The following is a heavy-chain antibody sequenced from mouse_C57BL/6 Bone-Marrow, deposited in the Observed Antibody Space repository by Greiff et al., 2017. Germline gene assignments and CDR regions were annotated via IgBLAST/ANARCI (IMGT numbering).Heavy chain of an antibody. CDR3: ARSQLGRGFAY. CDR1: GFTFTDYY. J-gene: IGHJ3*01. CDR2: IRNKANGYTT. Sequence: EVKLVESGGGLVQPGGSLSLSCAASGFTFTDYYMSWVRQPPGKALEWLGFIRNKANGYTTEYSASVKGRFTISRDNSQSILYLQMNALRAEDSATYYCARSQLGRGFAYWGQGTLVTVSA. V-gene: IGHV7-3*01. D-gene: IGHD4-1*02.